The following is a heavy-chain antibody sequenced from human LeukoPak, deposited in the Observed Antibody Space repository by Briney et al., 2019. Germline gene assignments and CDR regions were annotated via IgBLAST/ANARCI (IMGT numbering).Heavy chain of an antibody. D-gene: IGHD6-13*01. J-gene: IGHJ6*02. CDR2: ISGSGGGT. Sequence: GGSLRLSCGVSGFTFSGYAMSWVRQAPGKGLEWVSLISGSGGGTYYADSVKGRFTISRDNAKNSLYLQMNSLRAEDTAVYYCAREGGGLYSSSWYRSYYGMDVWGQGTTVTVSS. V-gene: IGHV3-23*01. CDR1: GFTFSGYA. CDR3: AREGGGLYSSSWYRSYYGMDV.